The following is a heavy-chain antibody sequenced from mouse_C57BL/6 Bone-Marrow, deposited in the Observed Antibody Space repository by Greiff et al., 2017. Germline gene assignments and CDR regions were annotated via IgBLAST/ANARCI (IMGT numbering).Heavy chain of an antibody. J-gene: IGHJ4*01. CDR2: IDPENGDT. CDR1: GFNIKDDY. CDR3: TTDAMDY. V-gene: IGHV14-4*01. Sequence: VQLQQSGAELVRPGASVKLSCTASGFNIKDDYMHWVKQRPEQGLEWIGWIDPENGDTEYASKFQGKATITADTSSNTAYLQLSSRTSEDTAVYYCTTDAMDYWGQGTSVTVSS.